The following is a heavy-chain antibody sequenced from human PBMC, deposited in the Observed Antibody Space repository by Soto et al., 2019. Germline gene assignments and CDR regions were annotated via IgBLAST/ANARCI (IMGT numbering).Heavy chain of an antibody. J-gene: IGHJ3*01. V-gene: IGHV4-4*02. CDR3: ARDRYDSSGYVIIDAFDV. Sequence: SDTLSLTCAVSGGSFSSSNWCSWVRKPPGNGLEWIGEIYHSGSTNYNPSLKSRFTISVDKFKNQFSLKLSSVTAADTAVYYCARDRYDSSGYVIIDAFDVWGQGTMVT. CDR2: IYHSGST. D-gene: IGHD3-22*01. CDR1: GGSFSSSNW.